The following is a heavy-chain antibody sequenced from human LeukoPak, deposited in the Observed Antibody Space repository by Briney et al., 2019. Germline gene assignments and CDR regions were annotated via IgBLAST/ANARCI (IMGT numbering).Heavy chain of an antibody. CDR1: GYTFTSYA. Sequence: ASVKVSCKASGYTFTSYAMHWVRQAPGQRLEWMGWINAGNGNTKYSQKFQGRVTITRDTSASTAYMELSSLRSDDTAVYYCARGPRDGSGSSYFQHWGQGTLVTVSS. V-gene: IGHV1-3*01. J-gene: IGHJ1*01. D-gene: IGHD3-10*01. CDR3: ARGPRDGSGSSYFQH. CDR2: INAGNGNT.